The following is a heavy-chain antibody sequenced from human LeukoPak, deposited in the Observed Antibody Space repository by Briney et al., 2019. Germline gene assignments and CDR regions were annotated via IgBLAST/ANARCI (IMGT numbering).Heavy chain of an antibody. CDR3: AKGRGVEYSYGLYYFDY. Sequence: GRSLRLSCAASGFTFSSYGMHWVRQAPGKGLEWVAVISYDGSNKYYADSVRGRFTISRDNSKNMLYVQMNSLRAEDTAVYYCAKGRGVEYSYGLYYFDYWGQGTLVTVSS. CDR1: GFTFSSYG. J-gene: IGHJ4*02. D-gene: IGHD5-18*01. V-gene: IGHV3-30*18. CDR2: ISYDGSNK.